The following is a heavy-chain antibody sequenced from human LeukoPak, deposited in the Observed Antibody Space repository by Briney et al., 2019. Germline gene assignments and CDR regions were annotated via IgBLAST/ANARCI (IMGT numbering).Heavy chain of an antibody. V-gene: IGHV4-4*02. D-gene: IGHD6-13*01. Sequence: PSETLSLTCAVSGGSISSSNWWSWVRQPPGKGLEWIGEIYHSGSTNYNPSLKSRVTISVDTSKDQFSLKLTSVTAADTAVYYCARPPGIAAAWFDPWGQGTLVTVSS. CDR2: IYHSGST. J-gene: IGHJ5*02. CDR1: GGSISSSNW. CDR3: ARPPGIAAAWFDP.